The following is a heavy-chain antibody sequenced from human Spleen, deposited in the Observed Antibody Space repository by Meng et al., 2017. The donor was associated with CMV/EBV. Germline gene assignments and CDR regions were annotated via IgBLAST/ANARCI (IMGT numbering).Heavy chain of an antibody. D-gene: IGHD2-2*01. V-gene: IGHV1-46*01. Sequence: ASVKVSCKASGYTFTSYYMHWVRQAPGQGLEWMGIINPSGGSTSYAQKFQGRVTMTRDTSTSTVYMELSSLRSEDTAVYYCARGSYCSSTGCENKRPPGVIWGQRTLVTVSS. CDR3: ARGSYCSSTGCENKRPPGVI. CDR2: INPSGGST. CDR1: GYTFTSYY. J-gene: IGHJ4*02.